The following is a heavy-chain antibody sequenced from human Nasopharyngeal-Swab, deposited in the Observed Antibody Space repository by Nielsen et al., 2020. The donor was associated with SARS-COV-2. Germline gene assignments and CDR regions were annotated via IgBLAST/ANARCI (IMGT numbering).Heavy chain of an antibody. J-gene: IGHJ4*02. Sequence: ASVKVSCKASGFTFNGYAIHWVRQAPGQSLGWMGWINADKGDTLYSQKFQDRITITRDTSASVAYMELSSLRSEDTATYYCARDPWGYKWYFDYWGQGTLVTVSS. CDR2: INADKGDT. V-gene: IGHV1-3*01. CDR3: ARDPWGYKWYFDY. CDR1: GFTFNGYA. D-gene: IGHD5-18*01.